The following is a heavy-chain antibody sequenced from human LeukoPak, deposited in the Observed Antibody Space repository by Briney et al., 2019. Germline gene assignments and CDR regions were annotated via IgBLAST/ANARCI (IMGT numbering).Heavy chain of an antibody. CDR2: IYYSGST. CDR1: GGSISSSSYY. CDR3: ARTNSDYDFWSGYSQSLGY. Sequence: PSETLSLTCTVSGGSISSSSYYWGWIRQPPGKGLEWIVSIYYSGSTYYNPSLKSRVTISVDTSKNQFSLKLSSVTAADTAVYYCARTNSDYDFWSGYSQSLGYWGQGTLVTVSS. V-gene: IGHV4-39*01. J-gene: IGHJ4*02. D-gene: IGHD3-3*01.